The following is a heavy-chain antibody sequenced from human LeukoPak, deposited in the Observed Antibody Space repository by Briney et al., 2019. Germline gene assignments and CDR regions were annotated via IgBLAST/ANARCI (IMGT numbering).Heavy chain of an antibody. CDR1: GRSFSGYL. D-gene: IGHD1/OR15-1a*01. J-gene: IGHJ3*01. CDR3: AKQIHNAFDL. CDR2: INHSGDT. Sequence: SETLSLTCAVYGRSFSGYLWIWVRQPPGKGLEWVGEINHSGDTNYNPSLESRVTISVDTSKNQLSLKLTSVTAADRAVYYCAKQIHNAFDLWGQGTMVTVSS. V-gene: IGHV4-34*01.